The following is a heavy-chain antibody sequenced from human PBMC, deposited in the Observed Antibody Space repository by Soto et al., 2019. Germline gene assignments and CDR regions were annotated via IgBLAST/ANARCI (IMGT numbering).Heavy chain of an antibody. J-gene: IGHJ6*02. CDR3: ARDKWIAVAALRGYYYYGMDV. D-gene: IGHD6-19*01. CDR2: IWYDGSNK. CDR1: GFTFSSYG. Sequence: QVQLVESGGGVVQPGRSLRLSCAASGFTFSSYGMHWVRQAPGKGLEWVAVIWYDGSNKYYADSVKGRFTISRDNSKNTLYLKMNSLRAEDTAVYYCARDKWIAVAALRGYYYYGMDVWGQGTTVTVSS. V-gene: IGHV3-33*01.